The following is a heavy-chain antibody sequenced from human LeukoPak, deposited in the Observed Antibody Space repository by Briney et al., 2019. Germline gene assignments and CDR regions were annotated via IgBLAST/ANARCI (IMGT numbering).Heavy chain of an antibody. CDR1: GTSISSGAYS. CDR3: ARGMVDRRRGVIASDY. V-gene: IGHV4-31*03. CDR2: IYYSGNT. J-gene: IGHJ4*02. D-gene: IGHD3-10*01. Sequence: SQTLSLTCTVSGTSISSGAYSWSWVRQHPGKGLEWIAYIYYSGNTYYNPSLKRRVTISVDTSKNQFSLKLSSVTAADTAVYYCARGMVDRRRGVIASDYWGQGTLVTVSS.